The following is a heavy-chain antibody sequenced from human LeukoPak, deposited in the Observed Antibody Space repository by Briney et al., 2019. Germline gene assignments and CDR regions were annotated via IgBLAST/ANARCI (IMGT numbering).Heavy chain of an antibody. D-gene: IGHD7-27*01. Sequence: SETLSLTCTVSGGSISSTTYYWGWIRQPPGKGLEWIGYIYPRGSTYYNPSLKSRVILSLDKSANQFSLNLSSVTAADTAVYYCARFSPRAMGNYLDFWGQGTLVTVSS. CDR3: ARFSPRAMGNYLDF. CDR2: IYPRGST. J-gene: IGHJ4*02. V-gene: IGHV4-39*07. CDR1: GGSISSTTYY.